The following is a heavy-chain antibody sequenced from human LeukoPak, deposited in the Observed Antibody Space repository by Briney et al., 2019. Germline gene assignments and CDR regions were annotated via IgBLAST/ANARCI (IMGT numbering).Heavy chain of an antibody. V-gene: IGHV3-30*02. CDR3: ARVPDYKAPFDY. CDR1: GFTFSSYG. J-gene: IGHJ4*02. Sequence: GGSLRLSCAASGFTFSSYGMHWVRQAPGKGLEWVAFIRYDGSNKYYADSVKGRFTISRDNSKNTLYLHVNSLRPEDTAVYYCARVPDYKAPFDYWGQGTLVTVSS. CDR2: IRYDGSNK. D-gene: IGHD4/OR15-4a*01.